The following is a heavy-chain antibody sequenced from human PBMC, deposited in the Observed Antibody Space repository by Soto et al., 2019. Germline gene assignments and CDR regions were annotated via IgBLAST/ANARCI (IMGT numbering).Heavy chain of an antibody. CDR3: ARDKGRYDSGMDV. CDR2: TFYSGST. J-gene: IGHJ6*02. CDR1: GDSISSYY. V-gene: IGHV4-59*01. D-gene: IGHD3-9*01. Sequence: PSETLSLTCTVSGDSISSYYWSWIRQPPGKGLEWIGYTFYSGSTKYNPSLRSRATISVDTSKTHFSLNLTSVTAADTAVYFCARDKGRYDSGMDVWGQGTTVTVSS.